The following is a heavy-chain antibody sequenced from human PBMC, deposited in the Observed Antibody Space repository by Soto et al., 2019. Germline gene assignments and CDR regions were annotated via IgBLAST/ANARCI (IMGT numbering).Heavy chain of an antibody. Sequence: QLQLQESGPGLVKPSETLSLTCTVSGGSISSSSYYWGWIRQPPGKGLEWIGSIYYSGSTYYNPSLKSRVTISVDTSKNQFSLKLSSVTAADTAVYYCASVDVSIRSSWYEVDYWGQGTLVTVSS. CDR3: ASVDVSIRSSWYEVDY. J-gene: IGHJ4*02. CDR1: GGSISSSSYY. D-gene: IGHD6-13*01. V-gene: IGHV4-39*01. CDR2: IYYSGST.